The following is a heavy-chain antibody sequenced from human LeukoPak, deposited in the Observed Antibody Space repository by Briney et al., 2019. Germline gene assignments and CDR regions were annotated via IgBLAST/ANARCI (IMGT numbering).Heavy chain of an antibody. CDR2: IGTSSSYI. J-gene: IGHJ4*02. Sequence: GGSLRLSCAASGFTFSSSAMNWVRQAPGKGLEWVSSIGTSSSYIYYADSVKGRFTISRDNAKNSLYLQMNSLRAEDTAVYFCARDHYGDYGFDYWGQGTLVTVSS. CDR1: GFTFSSSA. D-gene: IGHD4-17*01. V-gene: IGHV3-21*01. CDR3: ARDHYGDYGFDY.